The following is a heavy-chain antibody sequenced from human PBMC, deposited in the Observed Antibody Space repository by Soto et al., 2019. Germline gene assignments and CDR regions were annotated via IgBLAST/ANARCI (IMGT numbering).Heavy chain of an antibody. D-gene: IGHD3-3*01. CDR2: IDASGGST. Sequence: GGSLRLSCAASGFTFSSYGMSWVRQAPGKGLEWVSGIDASGGSTYYADSEKGRFTISRDNSKNTLYLQMNSLRAEDTAVYYCAKDRDFWSGYFNSFDYWGQGTLVTVSS. CDR1: GFTFSSYG. CDR3: AKDRDFWSGYFNSFDY. V-gene: IGHV3-23*01. J-gene: IGHJ4*02.